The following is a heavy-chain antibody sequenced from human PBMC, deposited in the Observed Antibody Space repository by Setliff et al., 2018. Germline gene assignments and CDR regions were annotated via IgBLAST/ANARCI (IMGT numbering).Heavy chain of an antibody. CDR3: ARGHSYDTYGIDV. CDR2: IYSGTT. D-gene: IGHD5-18*01. J-gene: IGHJ6*02. Sequence: KPSETLSLTCSVSGGSISGRYWSWIRQPPGKGLEWIVSIYSGTTDYNPSLKSRVTISIDTSKNQFFLNLSSVTAADTAVYYCARGHSYDTYGIDVWAQGTTVTVSS. V-gene: IGHV4-59*11. CDR1: GGSISGRY.